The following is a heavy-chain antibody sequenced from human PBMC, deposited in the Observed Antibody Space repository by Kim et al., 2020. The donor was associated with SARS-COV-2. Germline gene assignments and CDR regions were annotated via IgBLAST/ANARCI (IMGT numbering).Heavy chain of an antibody. CDR1: GFTFSSYA. CDR3: ARDGDYGGSYYYYYGMDV. CDR2: ISYDGSNK. D-gene: IGHD4-17*01. V-gene: IGHV3-30*04. J-gene: IGHJ6*02. Sequence: GGSLRLSCAASGFTFSSYAMHWVRQAPGKGLEWVAVISYDGSNKYYADSVKGRFTISRDNSKNTLYLQMNSLRAEDTAVYYCARDGDYGGSYYYYYGMDVWGQGTTVTVSS.